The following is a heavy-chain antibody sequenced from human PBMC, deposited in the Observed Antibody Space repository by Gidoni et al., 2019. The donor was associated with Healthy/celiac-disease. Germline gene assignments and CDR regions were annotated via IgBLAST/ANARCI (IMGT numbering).Heavy chain of an antibody. Sequence: QVQLVESGGGVVQPGRSLRLSCAASGFTFSSYGMHWVRQAPGKGLEWVAVIWYDGSNKYYADSVKGRLTISRDNSKNTLYLQMNILRAEDTAVYYCARAPTYYYDSSGYYYEAGYFDYWGQGTLVTVSS. J-gene: IGHJ4*02. CDR2: IWYDGSNK. CDR1: GFTFSSYG. CDR3: ARAPTYYYDSSGYYYEAGYFDY. V-gene: IGHV3-33*01. D-gene: IGHD3-22*01.